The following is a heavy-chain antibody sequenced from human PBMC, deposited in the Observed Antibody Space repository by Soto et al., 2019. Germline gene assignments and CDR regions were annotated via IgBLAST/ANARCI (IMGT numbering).Heavy chain of an antibody. J-gene: IGHJ5*02. Sequence: PSQTLSLTCVISGDSVSSNTASWNWIRQSPSRGLEWLGRTYFRSKWYNDYAVSVKSRIIINPDTSNNQFSLQLNSVTPEDTAVYVCAKGDNLGPKTGYAFDPWGQGIMVTVSS. CDR1: GDSVSSNTAS. CDR3: AKGDNLGPKTGYAFDP. V-gene: IGHV6-1*01. CDR2: TYFRSKWYN. D-gene: IGHD5-12*01.